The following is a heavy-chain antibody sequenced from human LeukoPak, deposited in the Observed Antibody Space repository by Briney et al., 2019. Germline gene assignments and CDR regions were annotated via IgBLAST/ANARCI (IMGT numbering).Heavy chain of an antibody. CDR1: GFSLTTTGMR. D-gene: IGHD4/OR15-4a*01. CDR2: TDWDDDK. Sequence: SGPTLVNPTQTLTLTCTFSGFSLTTTGMRVSWIRQPPEKALEWLARTDWDDDKFYSTSLKTRLTISKDTSKNQVVLTMTNMDPVDTATYYCARLQGATIGAKWFDPWGQGTLVTVSS. CDR3: ARLQGATIGAKWFDP. J-gene: IGHJ5*02. V-gene: IGHV2-70*04.